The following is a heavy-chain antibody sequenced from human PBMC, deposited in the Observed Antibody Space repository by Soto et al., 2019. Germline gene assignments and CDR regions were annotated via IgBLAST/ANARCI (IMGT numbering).Heavy chain of an antibody. J-gene: IGHJ4*02. CDR3: ARQVCGADCLPPLN. CDR1: GGSINSGGYY. V-gene: IGHV4-31*03. CDR2: ISYSGTT. D-gene: IGHD2-21*02. Sequence: QVQLQESGPGLVKPSETLSLTCTFSGGSINSGGYYWTWIRQLPGKGLEWIGYISYSGTTSYNPSIKSRLTISIDTPNQFSLKLRSVTAADTATYYCARQVCGADCLPPLNLGQGTLVTVSS.